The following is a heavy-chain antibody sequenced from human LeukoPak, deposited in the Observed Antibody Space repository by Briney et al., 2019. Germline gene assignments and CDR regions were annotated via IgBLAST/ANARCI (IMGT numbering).Heavy chain of an antibody. CDR3: AKGERITMIVVVTPPDY. V-gene: IGHV3-23*01. CDR2: ISGSGGST. Sequence: GGSLRLSCAASGFTFSIYAMSWVRQAPGKGLEWVSAISGSGGSTYYADSVKGRFTISRDNSKNTLYLQMNSLRAEDTAVYYCAKGERITMIVVVTPPDYWGQGTLVTVSS. CDR1: GFTFSIYA. D-gene: IGHD3-22*01. J-gene: IGHJ4*02.